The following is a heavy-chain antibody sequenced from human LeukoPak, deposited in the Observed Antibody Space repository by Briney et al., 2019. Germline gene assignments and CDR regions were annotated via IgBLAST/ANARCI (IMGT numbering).Heavy chain of an antibody. D-gene: IGHD1-26*01. V-gene: IGHV1-69*05. J-gene: IGHJ4*02. CDR3: ARVGSYYFDY. CDR1: GGTFSSYA. Sequence: SVKVSCKASGGTFSSYAISWVRQAPGQGLEWMGRIIPIFGTANYAQRFQGRVTITTDESTSTAYMELSSLRSEDTAVYYCARVGSYYFDYWGQGTLVTVSS. CDR2: IIPIFGTA.